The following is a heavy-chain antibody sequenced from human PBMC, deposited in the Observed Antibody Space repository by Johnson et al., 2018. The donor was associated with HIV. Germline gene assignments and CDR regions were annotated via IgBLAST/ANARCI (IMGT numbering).Heavy chain of an antibody. CDR2: ISYDGSNK. J-gene: IGHJ3*02. V-gene: IGHV3-30*04. CDR3: ARDRSRQLLLTSDAFDI. CDR1: GFTFSSYA. D-gene: IGHD2-15*01. Sequence: QMLLVESGGGVVRPGDSLRLSCAASGFTFSSYAMHWVRQAPDKGLEWVAVISYDGSNKYYADSVKGRFTISRDNSKNTLYLQMNSLRAEDTAVYYCARDRSRQLLLTSDAFDIWGQGTMVTVSS.